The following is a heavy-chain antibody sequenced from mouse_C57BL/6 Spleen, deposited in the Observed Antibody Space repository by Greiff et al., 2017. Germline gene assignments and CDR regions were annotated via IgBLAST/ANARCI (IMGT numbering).Heavy chain of an antibody. V-gene: IGHV1-55*01. CDR1: GYTFTSYW. J-gene: IGHJ3*01. CDR2: IYPGSGST. Sequence: LQQPGASVKMSCKASGYTFTSYWITWVKQRPGQGLEWIGDIYPGSGSTNYNEKFKSKATLTVDTSSSTAYMQLSSLTSEDSAVYYCARSXXSAWFAYWGQGTLVTVSA. CDR3: ARSXXSAWFAY.